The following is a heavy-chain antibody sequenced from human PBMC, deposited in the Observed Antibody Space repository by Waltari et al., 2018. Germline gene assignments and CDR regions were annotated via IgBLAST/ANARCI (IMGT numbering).Heavy chain of an antibody. CDR3: ARPGRVGGGSLMGLDY. CDR1: GGSISRTSHY. Sequence: QLQLQASGPGLVTSSDTLSLTCPVSGGSISRTSHYWGWVRQPPGKGLEWIGSFYYTGNTYYNPSLKSRVTISVDTSKNQFSLQLNSVTAADTAMYYCARPGRVGGGSLMGLDYWGQGILVTVSS. CDR2: FYYTGNT. J-gene: IGHJ4*02. D-gene: IGHD2-15*01. V-gene: IGHV4-39*01.